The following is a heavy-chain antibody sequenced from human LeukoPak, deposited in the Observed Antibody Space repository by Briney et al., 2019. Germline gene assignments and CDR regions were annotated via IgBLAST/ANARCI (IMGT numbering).Heavy chain of an antibody. CDR1: GYTFRRYG. D-gene: IGHD4-17*01. V-gene: IGHV1-18*01. CDR3: ARVDYGDPDDY. CDR2: ISAYNGNT. J-gene: IGHJ4*02. Sequence: ASVKVSCKASGYTFRRYGISWVRQAPGQGLEWMGWISAYNGNTNYAQKVQGRVTMTTDTSTSTAYMELRSLRSDDTAVYYCARVDYGDPDDYWGQGTLVTVSS.